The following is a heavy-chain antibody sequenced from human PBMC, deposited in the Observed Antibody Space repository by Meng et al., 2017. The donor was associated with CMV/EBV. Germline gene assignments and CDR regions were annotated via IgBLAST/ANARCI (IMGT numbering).Heavy chain of an antibody. Sequence: ASVKVSCKASGYTFTGYYMYWVRQAPGQGLEWMGWINPNSGGTNYAQKFQGRVTMTRDTSIGTAYMELSRLRSDDTVVYYCGRDRRTENYMAYYYDSSGGIDYWGQGTLVTVSS. CDR3: GRDRRTENYMAYYYDSSGGIDY. V-gene: IGHV1-2*02. D-gene: IGHD3-22*01. J-gene: IGHJ4*02. CDR1: GYTFTGYY. CDR2: INPNSGGT.